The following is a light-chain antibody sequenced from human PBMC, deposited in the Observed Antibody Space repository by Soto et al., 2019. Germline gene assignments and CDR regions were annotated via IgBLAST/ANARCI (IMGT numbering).Light chain of an antibody. CDR2: KAS. CDR1: QSISNW. J-gene: IGKJ4*01. Sequence: DIQMTQSPSALAASLAYGFTFTCRASQSISNWLAWYQQKPGKAPKLLIYKASTLESGVPSRFSGSGSGTEFTLTISSLQADDFAIYYCQQYNGYRLAFGGGTKVDIK. CDR3: QQYNGYRLA. V-gene: IGKV1-5*03.